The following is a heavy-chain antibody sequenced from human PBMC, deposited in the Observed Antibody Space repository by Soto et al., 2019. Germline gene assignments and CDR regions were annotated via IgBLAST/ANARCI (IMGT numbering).Heavy chain of an antibody. Sequence: GGSLRVSCTASGFTFSNSAMTWVRQAPGKGLEWVSIISASGRSTYHAASVKGRFTISRDNSKDTLYLQMTRLRAEDTATYYCAKDGQWLDVSLESWGQVSQFPFSS. CDR1: GFTFSNSA. J-gene: IGHJ4*02. V-gene: IGHV3-23*01. CDR2: ISASGRST. D-gene: IGHD6-19*01. CDR3: AKDGQWLDVSLES.